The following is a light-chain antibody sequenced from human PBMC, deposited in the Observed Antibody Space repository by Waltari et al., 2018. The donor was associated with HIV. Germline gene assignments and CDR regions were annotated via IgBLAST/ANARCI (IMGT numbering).Light chain of an antibody. V-gene: IGLV2-14*03. J-gene: IGLJ2*01. Sequence: QSALTQPASVSGSPGQSITISCTGTSSDVGGYNYVSWYQQHPGKAPKLMIYYVSNRPSGFANRFSGSKTGSTASLTISGLQAEDEADYYCSSYTSSSTVVFGGGTKLTVL. CDR3: SSYTSSSTVV. CDR2: YVS. CDR1: SSDVGGYNY.